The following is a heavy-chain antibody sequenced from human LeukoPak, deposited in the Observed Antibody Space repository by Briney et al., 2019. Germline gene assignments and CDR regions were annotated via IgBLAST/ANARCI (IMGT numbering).Heavy chain of an antibody. CDR2: IIPIFGTA. V-gene: IGHV1-69*05. CDR3: ARGGQGEYFDY. Sequence: ASVKVSCKASGGTFSSYAISWVRQAPGQGLEWMGGIIPIFGTANSAQNLQGRVTITTDESTTAAYMELSSLRSEDTAVYYCARGGQGEYFDYWGQGTLVTVSS. D-gene: IGHD3-16*01. J-gene: IGHJ4*02. CDR1: GGTFSSYA.